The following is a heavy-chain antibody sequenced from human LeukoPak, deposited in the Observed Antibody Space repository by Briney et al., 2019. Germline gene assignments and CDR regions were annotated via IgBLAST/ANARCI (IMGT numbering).Heavy chain of an antibody. Sequence: SETLSLTCTVSGGSISSSSYYWGWIRQPPGKGLEWIGSIYYSGSTYYNPSLKSRVTISVDTSKNQFSLKLSSVTAADTAVYYCATPSYCGGDRYDDAFDIWGQGTMVTVSS. CDR2: IYYSGST. J-gene: IGHJ3*02. CDR1: GGSISSSSYY. V-gene: IGHV4-39*01. D-gene: IGHD2-21*02. CDR3: ATPSYCGGDRYDDAFDI.